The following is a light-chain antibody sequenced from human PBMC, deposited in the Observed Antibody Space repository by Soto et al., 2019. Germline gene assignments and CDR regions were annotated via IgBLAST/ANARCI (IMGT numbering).Light chain of an antibody. CDR2: GAS. V-gene: IGKV3-20*01. CDR1: QGVSSSY. J-gene: IGKJ3*01. Sequence: EIVLTQSPVTLSLSPGERATLSCRASQGVSSSYLAWYQHKPGQAPRLLIYGASSRATGIPDRFSGTGSGTDFTLTISRLEPEDFAVYYCQQYVSSPRTFGPGTKVDIK. CDR3: QQYVSSPRT.